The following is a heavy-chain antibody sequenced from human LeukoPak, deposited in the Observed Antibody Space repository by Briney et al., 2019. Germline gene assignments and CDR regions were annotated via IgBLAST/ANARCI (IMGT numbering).Heavy chain of an antibody. Sequence: SETLSLTCTVSGGSISSSSYYWGWIRQPPGKGLEWIGSIYYSGSTYYNPSLKSRVTISVDTSKNQFSLKLSSVTAADTAVYYCAREITVTRPFDYWGQGTLVTVSS. CDR1: GGSISSSSYY. J-gene: IGHJ4*02. V-gene: IGHV4-39*07. CDR2: IYYSGST. CDR3: AREITVTRPFDY. D-gene: IGHD4-17*01.